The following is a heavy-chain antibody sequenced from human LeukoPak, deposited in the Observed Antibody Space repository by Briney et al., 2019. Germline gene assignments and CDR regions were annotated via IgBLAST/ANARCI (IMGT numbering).Heavy chain of an antibody. D-gene: IGHD1-1*01. V-gene: IGHV5-51*01. Sequence: GESLKISCKGSGYSFTSYWIGWVRQMPGKGLEWMGIIYPGDSDTRYSPSFQGQVTISADKSISTAYLQCSSLEASDTALYYCARATTVVSFDFWGQGTLVTVSS. CDR2: IYPGDSDT. J-gene: IGHJ4*02. CDR1: GYSFTSYW. CDR3: ARATTVVSFDF.